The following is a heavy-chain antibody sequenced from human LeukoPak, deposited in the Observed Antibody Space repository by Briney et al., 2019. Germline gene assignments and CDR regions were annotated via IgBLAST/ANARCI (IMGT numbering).Heavy chain of an antibody. CDR1: GGSISSYY. J-gene: IGHJ4*02. CDR2: IYYSGST. Sequence: PSETLSLTCTVSGGSISSYYWSWIRQPPGKGLEWIGYIYYSGSTNYNPSPKSRVTISVDTSKNQFSLKLSSVTAADTAVYYCARQSGSYFGGYFDYWGQGTLVTVSS. V-gene: IGHV4-59*08. D-gene: IGHD1-26*01. CDR3: ARQSGSYFGGYFDY.